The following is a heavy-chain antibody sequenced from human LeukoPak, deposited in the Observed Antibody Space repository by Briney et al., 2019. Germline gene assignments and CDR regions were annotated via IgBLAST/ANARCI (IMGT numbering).Heavy chain of an antibody. CDR1: GGSISSSSYY. CDR2: IYYSGST. V-gene: IGHV4-39*07. Sequence: SETLSLTCTVSGGSISSSSYYWGWIRQPPGKGLEWIGSIYYSGSTYYTPSLKSRVTISVDTSKNQFSLKLTSVTAADTAVYYWVRAWGGGIAAVGGHGYEVNYWGQGTLVTVSS. J-gene: IGHJ4*02. D-gene: IGHD6-13*01. CDR3: VRAWGGGIAAVGGHGYEVNY.